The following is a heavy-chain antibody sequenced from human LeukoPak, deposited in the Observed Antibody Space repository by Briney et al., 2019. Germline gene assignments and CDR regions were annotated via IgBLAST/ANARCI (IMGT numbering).Heavy chain of an antibody. Sequence: SGGSLRLSCAASGFTFSSYGMHWVRQAPGKGLEWVAFIRYDGSNKYYADSVKGRFTISRDNAQNSVYLQMASLRADDTAVYYCARMGGSNWNREVNWFDPWGQGTLVTVSS. CDR3: ARMGGSNWNREVNWFDP. V-gene: IGHV3-30*02. D-gene: IGHD1-1*01. J-gene: IGHJ5*02. CDR2: IRYDGSNK. CDR1: GFTFSSYG.